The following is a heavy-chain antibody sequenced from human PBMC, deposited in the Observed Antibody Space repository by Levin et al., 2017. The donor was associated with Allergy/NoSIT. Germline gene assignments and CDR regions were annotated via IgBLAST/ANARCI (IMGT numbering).Heavy chain of an antibody. D-gene: IGHD6-13*01. V-gene: IGHV3-21*06. J-gene: IGHJ5*01. Sequence: GESLKISCAASGFTFSIYSMNWVRQAPGKGLEWVSFISSSSTYIYYADSVVGRFTISRDNAKNLLYLQMNSLRAEDTAVYYCARGNSWDSWGQGTLVTVSS. CDR2: ISSSSTYI. CDR1: GFTFSIYS. CDR3: ARGNSWDS.